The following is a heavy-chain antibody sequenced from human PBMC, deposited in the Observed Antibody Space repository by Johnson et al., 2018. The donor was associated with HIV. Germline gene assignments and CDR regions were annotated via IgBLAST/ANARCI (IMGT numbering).Heavy chain of an antibody. J-gene: IGHJ3*02. CDR3: AREQATLFFRASGAAFNI. V-gene: IGHV3-30*04. Sequence: QVQLVESGGGVVQPGRSLRLSCAASVFTFSSYAMHWVRQAPGKGLVWVAVISYAGSNKYYADSVKGRFTISRDNSKNTLYLQMNSLRVEDTAVYYCAREQATLFFRASGAAFNIWGRETTVTVSS. CDR1: VFTFSSYA. CDR2: ISYAGSNK. D-gene: IGHD3-3*01.